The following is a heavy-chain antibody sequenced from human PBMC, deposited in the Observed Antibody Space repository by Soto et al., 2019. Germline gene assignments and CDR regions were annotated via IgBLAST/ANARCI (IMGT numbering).Heavy chain of an antibody. D-gene: IGHD4-17*01. CDR2: INHSGST. Sequence: SETLSLTCAVYGGSFSGYYWSWIRQPPGKGLEWIGEINHSGSTNYNPSLKSRVTISVDTSKNQFSLKLSSVTAADTAVYYCARAGENNYFDYWGQGTLVTVSS. CDR3: ARAGENNYFDY. J-gene: IGHJ4*02. V-gene: IGHV4-34*01. CDR1: GGSFSGYY.